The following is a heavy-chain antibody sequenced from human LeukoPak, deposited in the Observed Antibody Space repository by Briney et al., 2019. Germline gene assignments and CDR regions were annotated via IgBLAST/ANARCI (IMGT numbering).Heavy chain of an antibody. Sequence: SETLSLTCAVYGGSFSGYYWSWIRQPPGKGLEWIGEINHSGSTNYNPSLKSRVTISVDTSKNQFSLELSSVTAADTAVYYCASGGTTFFAFDIWGQGTMVTVSS. J-gene: IGHJ3*02. CDR3: ASGGTTFFAFDI. D-gene: IGHD1-7*01. V-gene: IGHV4-34*01. CDR2: INHSGST. CDR1: GGSFSGYY.